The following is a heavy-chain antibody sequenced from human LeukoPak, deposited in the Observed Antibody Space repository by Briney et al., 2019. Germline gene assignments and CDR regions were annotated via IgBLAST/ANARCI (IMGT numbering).Heavy chain of an antibody. D-gene: IGHD3-10*01. J-gene: IGHJ4*02. CDR2: ISSSSSYI. Sequence: GGSLRLSCAASGFTFSSYRMNWVRQAPGKGLEWVSSISSSSSYIYYADSVKGRFTISRDNAKNSLYLQMNSLRAEDTAVYYCARDYYGSGSYYPYWGEGNLVTVSS. V-gene: IGHV3-21*01. CDR3: ARDYYGSGSYYPY. CDR1: GFTFSSYR.